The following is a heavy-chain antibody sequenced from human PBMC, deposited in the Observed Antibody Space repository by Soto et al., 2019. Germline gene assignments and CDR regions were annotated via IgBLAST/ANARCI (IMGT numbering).Heavy chain of an antibody. CDR3: AKRGGVVGGSEHPFFEY. J-gene: IGHJ4*02. V-gene: IGHV3-30*18. D-gene: IGHD2-15*01. CDR1: GFIFSNYG. Sequence: QVQLVESGGGVVQPGKSLRLSCAASGFIFSNYGMHWVRQAPGKGLEWVALISFDGKNRKYADSVKSRFTIYRDNPKNTLYLEMNSLRPEDTAFYYCAKRGGVVGGSEHPFFEYWGQGTLVTVSS. CDR2: ISFDGKNR.